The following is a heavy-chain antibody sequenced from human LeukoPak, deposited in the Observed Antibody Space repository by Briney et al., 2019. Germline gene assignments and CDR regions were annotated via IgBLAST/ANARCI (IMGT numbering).Heavy chain of an antibody. Sequence: PGGSLRLSCAASGFTFSSYSMNWVRQAPGKGLEWVSYISSSSSTIYYADSVKGRFTISRDNAKNSLYLQMNSLGAEDTAVYYCARDPGYYDSSDVYYYYMDVWGKGTTVTVSS. V-gene: IGHV3-48*01. CDR3: ARDPGYYDSSDVYYYYMDV. D-gene: IGHD3-22*01. CDR1: GFTFSSYS. J-gene: IGHJ6*03. CDR2: ISSSSSTI.